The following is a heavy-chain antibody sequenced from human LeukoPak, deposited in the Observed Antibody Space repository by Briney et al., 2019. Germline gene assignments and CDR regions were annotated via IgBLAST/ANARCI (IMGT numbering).Heavy chain of an antibody. CDR3: VREAMFDRSLDQ. V-gene: IGHV3-74*01. J-gene: IGHJ4*02. D-gene: IGHD3-22*01. Sequence: PGGSLRLSCEVSGFVFRRYWMHWVRQVPGKGLVWVARTNTAGTITTYADSVQGRFTMSRDNGQEKLFLQLTSLRVEDTAVYFRVREAMFDRSLDQWGRGTLVTVS. CDR2: TNTAGTIT. CDR1: GFVFRRYW.